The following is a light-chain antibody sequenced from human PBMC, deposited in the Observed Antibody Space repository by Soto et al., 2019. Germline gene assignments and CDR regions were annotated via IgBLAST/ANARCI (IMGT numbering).Light chain of an antibody. V-gene: IGKV1-5*03. CDR1: QSISSW. Sequence: DIQMTQSPSTLSASVGDRVTITCRASQSISSWLAWYQQKPGKAPKLLIYKASSLESGVPSRFSDSGSGTEFTLTISSLQPDDFATYYCQQYNSYRPLYTFGQGTKLEIK. J-gene: IGKJ2*01. CDR2: KAS. CDR3: QQYNSYRPLYT.